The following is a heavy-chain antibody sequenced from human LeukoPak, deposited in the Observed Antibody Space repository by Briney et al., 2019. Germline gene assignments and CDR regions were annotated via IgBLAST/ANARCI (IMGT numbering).Heavy chain of an antibody. CDR3: TRGAGWLIDY. J-gene: IGHJ4*02. CDR2: FYNSGRS. V-gene: IGHV4-59*02. Sequence: SETLSLTCAVSGASVGGNHWSWIRQPPGKGLEWIGYFYNSGRSTYNPSLKSRVTISADTSKNHFSLKLNSVTTADTAVYYCTRGAGWLIDYWGQGILVTVSS. D-gene: IGHD3-16*01. CDR1: GASVGGNH.